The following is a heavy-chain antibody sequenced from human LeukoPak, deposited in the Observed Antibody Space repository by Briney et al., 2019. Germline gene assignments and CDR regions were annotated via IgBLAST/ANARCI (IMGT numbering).Heavy chain of an antibody. D-gene: IGHD6-6*01. CDR2: IYYSGST. V-gene: IGHV4-31*03. CDR3: ARARGAARKWFDP. CDR1: GGSICSGGYY. J-gene: IGHJ5*02. Sequence: SETLSLTCTVSGGSICSGGYYWSWIRQHPGQGLEWIGYIYYSGSTYYNPSPKRRVTLSVDTSKNQFSLKLSSVTAADTAVYYCARARGAARKWFDPWGQGTLVTVSS.